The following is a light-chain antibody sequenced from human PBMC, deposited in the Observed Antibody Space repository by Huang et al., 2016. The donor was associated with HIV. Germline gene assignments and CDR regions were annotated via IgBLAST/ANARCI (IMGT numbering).Light chain of an antibody. Sequence: DIYMTQSPSSMSVSVGDRVTITCRASQGVNNWLAWYQQKPGKAPQLLIYAASSLDSGVPSRFSGSGSGTNFTLTINNLQLEDFATYYCQQIKTYPRTFGQGTRLEMK. CDR1: QGVNNW. J-gene: IGKJ5*01. CDR3: QQIKTYPRT. V-gene: IGKV1-12*01. CDR2: AAS.